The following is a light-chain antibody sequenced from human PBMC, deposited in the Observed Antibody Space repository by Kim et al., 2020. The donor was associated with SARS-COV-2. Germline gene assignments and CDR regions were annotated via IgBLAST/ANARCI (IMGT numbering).Light chain of an antibody. J-gene: IGKJ2*01. CDR2: TSS. CDR1: EGISEY. Sequence: ASVGGGVTITRRASEGISEYLTWYQQKPGTAPKLLINTSSNLQNGVPSRFSGSGSGTDFTLTITNLQPEDSATYYCQQTSSSPYTFGQGTKVDIK. V-gene: IGKV1-39*01. CDR3: QQTSSSPYT.